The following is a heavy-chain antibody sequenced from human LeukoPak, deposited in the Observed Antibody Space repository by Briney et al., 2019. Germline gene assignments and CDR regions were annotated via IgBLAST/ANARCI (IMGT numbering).Heavy chain of an antibody. CDR1: GYTFTAHH. V-gene: IGHV1-2*02. J-gene: IGHJ5*02. CDR3: AREVGYYYDSSAWFDP. CDR2: LNPNSGGT. D-gene: IGHD3-22*01. Sequence: ASVKVSCRASGYTFTAHHIHWVRQAPGQGLEWMGWLNPNSGGTNYAQKFQGRVTMTRDTSISTAYMELSRLRSDDTAVYYCAREVGYYYDSSAWFDPWGQGTLVTVSS.